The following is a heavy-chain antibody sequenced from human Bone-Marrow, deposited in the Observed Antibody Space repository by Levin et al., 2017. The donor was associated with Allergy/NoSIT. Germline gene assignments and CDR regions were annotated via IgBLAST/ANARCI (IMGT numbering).Heavy chain of an antibody. J-gene: IGHJ4*02. CDR1: GFPFNNYA. D-gene: IGHD6-19*01. CDR3: ARDLRDVDGTPTTHVPVAGPEY. V-gene: IGHV3-30*04. Sequence: PGGSLRLSCATSGFPFNNYAMHWVRQAPGKGLEWVAVISYDGDNEFYTEAAKGRFTIARDSVRNTVYLQMNSLTTEDTGVYFCARDLRDVDGTPTTHVPVAGPEYWGQGTLVTVSS. CDR2: ISYDGDNE.